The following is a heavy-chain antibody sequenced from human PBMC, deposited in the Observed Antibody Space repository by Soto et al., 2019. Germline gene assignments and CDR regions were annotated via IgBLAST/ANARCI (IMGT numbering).Heavy chain of an antibody. V-gene: IGHV4-39*01. CDR3: ARGIGYYFDS. CDR2: IHYRGVT. CDR1: GGSISSSSYF. D-gene: IGHD5-12*01. J-gene: IGHJ4*02. Sequence: SETLSLACTVSGGSISSSSYFWGWIRQPPGKGLEWIGNIHYRGVTYYNASLKSRVTISVDTSKNQFSLKLSSVTAADSAVYSCARGIGYYFDSWGQGTLVTVSS.